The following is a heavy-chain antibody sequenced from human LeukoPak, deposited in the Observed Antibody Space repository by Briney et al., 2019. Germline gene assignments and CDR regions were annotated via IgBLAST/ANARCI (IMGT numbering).Heavy chain of an antibody. J-gene: IGHJ6*03. CDR2: ISGSGGST. CDR3: AKGGSGWELLRRHYYYYMDV. D-gene: IGHD1-26*01. CDR1: GFTFSSYA. Sequence: GGSLRLSCAASGFTFSSYAMSWVRQAPGKGLEWVSAISGSGGSTYYADSVKGRFTISRDNSKNTLYLQMNSLRAEDTAVYYCAKGGSGWELLRRHYYYYMDVWGKGTTVTVSS. V-gene: IGHV3-23*01.